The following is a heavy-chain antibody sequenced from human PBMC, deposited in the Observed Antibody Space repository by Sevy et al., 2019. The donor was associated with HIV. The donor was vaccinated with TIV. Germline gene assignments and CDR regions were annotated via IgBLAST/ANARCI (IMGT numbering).Heavy chain of an antibody. CDR3: ARGYIGYDSGDAFDI. D-gene: IGHD5-12*01. V-gene: IGHV7-4-1*02. Sequence: ASVKVSCKASGYTFTNYAMNWVRQAPGQGLEWMGWINTITGNPTYAQGFTGRFVFSLDTSVSTAYLQISSLKAEDTAVYYCARGYIGYDSGDAFDIWGQGTMVTVSS. CDR2: INTITGNP. CDR1: GYTFTNYA. J-gene: IGHJ3*02.